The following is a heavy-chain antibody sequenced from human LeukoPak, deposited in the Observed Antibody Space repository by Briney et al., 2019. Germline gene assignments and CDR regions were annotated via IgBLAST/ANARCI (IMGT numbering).Heavy chain of an antibody. CDR2: FYSGGDT. CDR1: GFTVSSNY. V-gene: IGHV3-53*01. J-gene: IGHJ4*02. Sequence: PGGSLRLSCAASGFTVSSNYMTWVRQAPGKGLEWVSVFYSGGDTYYADSVKGRFTISRDNSKNTVYLQMNSLRAEDTAVYYCARGSGSFSGGFDYWGQGTLVTVSS. D-gene: IGHD1-26*01. CDR3: ARGSGSFSGGFDY.